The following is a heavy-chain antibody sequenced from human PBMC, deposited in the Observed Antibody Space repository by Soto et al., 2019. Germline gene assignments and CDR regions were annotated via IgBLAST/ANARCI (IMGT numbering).Heavy chain of an antibody. CDR3: ARHPLHRVGASISAFDI. D-gene: IGHD1-26*01. Sequence: HLQLQESGPGLVKPSETLSLTCTVSDDSITSSTFYWGWIRQSPGKGLEWIGSIYFSGNTYYNPSLKSRVTISVDTSKNQFSLNLNSVIAADTAVYYCARHPLHRVGASISAFDIWGQGTVVTVSS. CDR1: DDSITSSTFY. J-gene: IGHJ3*02. CDR2: IYFSGNT. V-gene: IGHV4-39*01.